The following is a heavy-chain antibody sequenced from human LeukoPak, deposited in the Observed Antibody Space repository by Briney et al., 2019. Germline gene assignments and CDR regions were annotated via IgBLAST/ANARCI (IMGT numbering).Heavy chain of an antibody. Sequence: ASVKVSCKASGGTFSSYAISWVRQAPGQGLEWMGRIIPILGIANYAQKFQGRVTITADKSTSTAYMELSSLRSEDTAVYYCAREDYYDSSGHPTYYFDYWGQGTLVTVSS. CDR2: IIPILGIA. CDR1: GGTFSSYA. D-gene: IGHD3-22*01. J-gene: IGHJ4*02. CDR3: AREDYYDSSGHPTYYFDY. V-gene: IGHV1-69*04.